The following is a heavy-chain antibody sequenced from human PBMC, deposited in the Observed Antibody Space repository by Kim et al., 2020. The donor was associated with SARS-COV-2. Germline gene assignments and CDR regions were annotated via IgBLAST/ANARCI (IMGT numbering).Heavy chain of an antibody. Sequence: YYNPSLESRVTISVDTSKNQFSLKLSSVTAADTAVYYCARRASRGGWFDPWGQGTLVTVSS. CDR3: ARRASRGGWFDP. J-gene: IGHJ5*02. D-gene: IGHD6-13*01. V-gene: IGHV4-39*01.